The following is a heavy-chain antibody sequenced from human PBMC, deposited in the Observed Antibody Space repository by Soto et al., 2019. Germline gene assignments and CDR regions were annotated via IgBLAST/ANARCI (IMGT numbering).Heavy chain of an antibody. CDR2: IIPIFGTA. CDR3: ASIRPLSSSWDPYYYYGMDV. V-gene: IGHV1-69*01. CDR1: GGTFSSYA. J-gene: IGHJ6*02. D-gene: IGHD6-13*01. Sequence: QVQLVQSGAEVKKPGSSVKVSCKASGGTFSSYAISWVRQAPGQGLEWMGGIIPIFGTANYAQKFQGRVKITADESTSTAYMELSRLRSEDTAVYYCASIRPLSSSWDPYYYYGMDVWGQGTTVTVSS.